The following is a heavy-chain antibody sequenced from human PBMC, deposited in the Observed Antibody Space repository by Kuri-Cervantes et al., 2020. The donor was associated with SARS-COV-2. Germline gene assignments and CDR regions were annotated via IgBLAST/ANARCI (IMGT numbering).Heavy chain of an antibody. J-gene: IGHJ3*02. CDR2: SSGSGGST. D-gene: IGHD6-19*01. V-gene: IGHV3-23*01. CDR1: GFAFSSYA. CDR3: AKDWLPGDAFDI. Sequence: GGSLRLSCAASGFAFSSYAMSWVRQAPGKGLEWVSASSGSGGSTYYADSVKGRFTISRDNSKNSLYLQMNSLRAEDTAVDYCAKDWLPGDAFDIWGQGTMVTVSS.